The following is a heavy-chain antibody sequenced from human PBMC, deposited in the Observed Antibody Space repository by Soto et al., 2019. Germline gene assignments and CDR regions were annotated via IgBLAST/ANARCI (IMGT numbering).Heavy chain of an antibody. D-gene: IGHD3-9*01. CDR2: IYYSGNT. CDR1: GGSISSYY. CDR3: ARALSYHDVLTGRGWVFYFDY. V-gene: IGHV4-59*01. J-gene: IGHJ4*02. Sequence: QVRLQESGPGLVKPSETLSLTCAVSGGSISSYYWSWIRQPPGRGLEWIGDIYYSGNTNYNPSLKLRYTISVDRSKGQFSLAVKSVTAADTAVYYCARALSYHDVLTGRGWVFYFDYWGQGTLVTVPS.